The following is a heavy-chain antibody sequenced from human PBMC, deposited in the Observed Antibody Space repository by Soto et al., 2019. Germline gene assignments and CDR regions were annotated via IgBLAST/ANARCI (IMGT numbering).Heavy chain of an antibody. J-gene: IGHJ5*02. D-gene: IGHD6-6*01. Sequence: KPSETLSLTCTVSGGPISSGDYYWSWIRQPPGKGLEWIGYIYYSGSTYYNPSLKSRVTISVDTSKNQFSLKLSSVTAADTAVYYCARAGSIAAMNWFDPWGQGTLVTVSS. CDR1: GGPISSGDYY. V-gene: IGHV4-30-4*01. CDR3: ARAGSIAAMNWFDP. CDR2: IYYSGST.